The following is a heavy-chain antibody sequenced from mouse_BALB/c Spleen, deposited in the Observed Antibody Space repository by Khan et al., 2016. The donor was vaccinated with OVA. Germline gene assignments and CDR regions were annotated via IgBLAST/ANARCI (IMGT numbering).Heavy chain of an antibody. J-gene: IGHJ3*01. CDR2: IRYDGNS. D-gene: IGHD3-1*01. Sequence: VQLKESGPGLVKPSQSLSLTCSVTGYSITSGYFWNWIRQFPGNKLEWMGYIRYDGNSNYNPSLKNRISTTRDTSKNQFFLKLNSVAPEDTATYYCARGGSSGPAWFAYWGQGTLVTVSA. CDR3: ARGGSSGPAWFAY. CDR1: GYSITSGYF. V-gene: IGHV3-6*02.